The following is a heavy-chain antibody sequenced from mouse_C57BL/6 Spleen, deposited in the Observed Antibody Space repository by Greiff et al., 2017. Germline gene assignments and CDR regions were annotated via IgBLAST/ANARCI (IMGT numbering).Heavy chain of an antibody. CDR1: GYSFTGYF. V-gene: IGHV1-20*01. Sequence: EVKLMESGPELVKPGDSVKISCKASGYSFTGYFMNWVMQSHGKSLEWIGRINPYNGDTFYNQKFKGKATLTVDKSSSTAHMELRSLTSEDSAVYYCARGASYYSNYEAYWGQGTLVTVSA. CDR3: ARGASYYSNYEAY. CDR2: INPYNGDT. J-gene: IGHJ3*01. D-gene: IGHD2-5*01.